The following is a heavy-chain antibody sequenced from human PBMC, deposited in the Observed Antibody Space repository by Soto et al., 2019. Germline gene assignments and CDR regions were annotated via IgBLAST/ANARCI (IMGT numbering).Heavy chain of an antibody. CDR1: GYKFTNFA. V-gene: IGHV1-18*01. CDR2: ISAHNGVT. D-gene: IGHD3-3*01. CDR3: ARVGGAMFGVGMDASHYYYGMDV. Sequence: QVQLVQSGTEVKKPGASVRVSCKASGYKFTNFAITWVRRAPGQGLEWVGWISAHNGVTNYAEKVRGRVIMTTDTSTSTAYMDLKSLRSDETAVYYCARVGGAMFGVGMDASHYYYGMDVWGQGTTITVSS. J-gene: IGHJ6*02.